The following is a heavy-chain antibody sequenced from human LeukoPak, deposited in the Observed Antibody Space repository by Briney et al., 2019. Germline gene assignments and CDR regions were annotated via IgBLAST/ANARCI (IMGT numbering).Heavy chain of an antibody. CDR1: GFTFSSYA. CDR2: ISYDASNK. V-gene: IGHV3-30-3*01. D-gene: IGHD3-10*01. J-gene: IGHJ6*02. CDR3: ARSLHYYGSVSYRVGYGMDV. Sequence: GGSLRLSCAASGFTFSSYAMHWVRQAPGKGLEWVAVISYDASNKYYADSVKGRFTISRDISKNTLSLQMNSLRGEDTALYYCARSLHYYGSVSYRVGYGMDVWGQGTTVTVSS.